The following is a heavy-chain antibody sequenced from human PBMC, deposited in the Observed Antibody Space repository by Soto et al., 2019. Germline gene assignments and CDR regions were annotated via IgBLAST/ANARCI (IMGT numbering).Heavy chain of an antibody. Sequence: QVQLVDSGGGVVQPGRSLRLSCAASGFTFSSYGMHWVRQAPGKGLEWVAVIWYDGSYKYYADSVKGRFTISRDNSKSTLYLQMHSLRAEDTAVYYCARDRYSSGWYDLYYWGQGTLVTVSS. CDR1: GFTFSSYG. CDR2: IWYDGSYK. J-gene: IGHJ4*02. D-gene: IGHD6-19*01. V-gene: IGHV3-33*01. CDR3: ARDRYSSGWYDLYY.